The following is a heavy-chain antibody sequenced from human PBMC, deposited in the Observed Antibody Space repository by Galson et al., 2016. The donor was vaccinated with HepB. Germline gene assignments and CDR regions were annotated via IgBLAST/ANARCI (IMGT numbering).Heavy chain of an antibody. CDR2: IYWDDNK. V-gene: IGHV2-5*05. D-gene: IGHD6-13*01. CDR3: ARSRASISATGNWFGP. J-gene: IGHJ5*01. Sequence: PALVKPTQTLTLTCSFSGFSLSTNGLGVGWIRQPPGKALEWLALIYWDDNKRYGPSLKNRLAITKDTSKNQVVLTMSNMDPVDTGTYYCARSRASISATGNWFGPWGQGSLVTVSS. CDR1: GFSLSTNGLG.